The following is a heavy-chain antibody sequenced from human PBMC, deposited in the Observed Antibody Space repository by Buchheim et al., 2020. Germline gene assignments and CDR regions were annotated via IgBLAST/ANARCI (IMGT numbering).Heavy chain of an antibody. CDR2: IRDSGGDT. V-gene: IGHV3-23*01. J-gene: IGHJ4*02. CDR1: GFTFRNYA. CDR3: AKGDSGSRPYYFDF. Sequence: VQLLESGGGLVQPGGSLRLSCAASGFTFRNYAMSWVRQAPGKGPEWFSAIRDSGGDTYLADSVKGRFTISRDNSMNTLYLQMNSLRAEDTAVYCCAKGDSGSRPYYFDFWGQGTL. D-gene: IGHD6-19*01.